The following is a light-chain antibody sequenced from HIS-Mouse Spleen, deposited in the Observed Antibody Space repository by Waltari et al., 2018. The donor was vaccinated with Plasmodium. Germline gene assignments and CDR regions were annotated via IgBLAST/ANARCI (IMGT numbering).Light chain of an antibody. V-gene: IGKV1-33*01. CDR2: DAS. Sequence: DIQMTQSPSSLSASVGDRVTITFQASQDISNYLNWSQQKPGKAPKLLIYDASNLETGVPSRFSGSGSGTDFTFTISSLQPEDIATYYCQQYDNLPLTFGGGTKVEIK. CDR1: QDISNY. CDR3: QQYDNLPLT. J-gene: IGKJ4*01.